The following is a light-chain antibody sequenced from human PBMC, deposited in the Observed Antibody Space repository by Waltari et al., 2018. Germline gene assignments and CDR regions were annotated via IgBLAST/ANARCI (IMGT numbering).Light chain of an antibody. Sequence: EIVLPQSPGTLSLSPGERATLSCRASQSVSRFLAWYQQKPGQAPRLLIYGASTRATGIPDRFSGSGSGTDFSLTISRLEPEDFAVYYCQKYDRLPATFGQGTKVEIK. CDR1: QSVSRF. CDR3: QKYDRLPAT. J-gene: IGKJ1*01. CDR2: GAS. V-gene: IGKV3-20*01.